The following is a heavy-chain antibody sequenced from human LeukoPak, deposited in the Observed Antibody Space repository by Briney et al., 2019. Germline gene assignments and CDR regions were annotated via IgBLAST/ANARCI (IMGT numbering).Heavy chain of an antibody. J-gene: IGHJ4*02. CDR3: ARQGSYYYGSGTYYNGHFDY. D-gene: IGHD3-10*01. CDR1: GGSMSSSSYY. Sequence: PSETLSLTCTVSGGSMSSSSYYWGWIRQPPGKGLEWIGSIYYRGSTFYNPSLKSRVTISVDTSKNQFSLKLSSVTAADTAVYYCARQGSYYYGSGTYYNGHFDYWAQGTLVTVSS. CDR2: IYYRGST. V-gene: IGHV4-39*01.